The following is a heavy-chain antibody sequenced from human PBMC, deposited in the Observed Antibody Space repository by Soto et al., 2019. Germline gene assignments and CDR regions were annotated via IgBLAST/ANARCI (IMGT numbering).Heavy chain of an antibody. D-gene: IGHD3-10*01. Sequence: VGALRLYCAPSGFTFSTYGMHWVRQAPGKGLEWVAVIWYDGSNQYYADSVKGRFTISRDNSKNMLYPQMNSLRAEDTAVYYCARDLGAFNYGSAYFDYWGQGTPVTVSS. V-gene: IGHV3-33*01. CDR1: GFTFSTYG. CDR2: IWYDGSNQ. CDR3: ARDLGAFNYGSAYFDY. J-gene: IGHJ4*02.